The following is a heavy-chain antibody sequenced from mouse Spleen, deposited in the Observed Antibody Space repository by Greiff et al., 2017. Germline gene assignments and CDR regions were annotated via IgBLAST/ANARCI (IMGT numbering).Heavy chain of an antibody. CDR1: GYTFTDYY. CDR3: AREGTWDVDYFDY. CDR2: IYPGSGNT. Sequence: VKLQESGAELVRPGASVKLSCKASGYTFTDYYINWVKQRPGQGLEWIARIYPGSGNTYYNEKFKGKATLTAEKSSSTAYMQLSSLTSEDSAVYFCAREGTWDVDYFDYWGQGTTLTVSS. D-gene: IGHD2-14*01. J-gene: IGHJ2*01. V-gene: IGHV1-76*01.